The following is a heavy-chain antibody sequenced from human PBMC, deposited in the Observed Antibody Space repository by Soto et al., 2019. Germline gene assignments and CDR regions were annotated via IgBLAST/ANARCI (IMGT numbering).Heavy chain of an antibody. CDR1: GFSFSSYS. CDR3: ARDRCSSTSCYDLGV. Sequence: EVQLVESGGGLVKPGGSLRLSCAASGFSFSSYSMNWVRQAPGKGLEWVSSISSSSSYIYHADSVKGRFTISRDNAKNSLYLQMNSLRAEDTAVYYCARDRCSSTSCYDLGVGGQGTLVTVSS. D-gene: IGHD2-2*01. CDR2: ISSSSSYI. J-gene: IGHJ4*02. V-gene: IGHV3-21*01.